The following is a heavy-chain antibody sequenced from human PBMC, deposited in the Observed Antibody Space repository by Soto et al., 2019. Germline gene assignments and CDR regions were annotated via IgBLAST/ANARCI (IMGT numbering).Heavy chain of an antibody. D-gene: IGHD2-8*01. CDR3: ATGTKGAGGWYFDL. CDR1: GYTVVEHA. Sequence: QIQVVQSEVEVKGPGASVRISCRASGYTVVEHAVTWVRQVPVQGLEGMGWIGALIYNDATSHARKIHDRPIMVRDTSPKTVYMDLGSLSSDDTAVYYCATGTKGAGGWYFDLWGRGTLVLVSS. CDR2: IGALIYNDAT. J-gene: IGHJ2*01. V-gene: IGHV1-18*01.